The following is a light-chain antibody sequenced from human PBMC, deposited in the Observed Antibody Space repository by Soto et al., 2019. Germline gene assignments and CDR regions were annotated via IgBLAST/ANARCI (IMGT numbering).Light chain of an antibody. J-gene: IGKJ2*01. CDR2: GTS. CDR1: QSVSSRN. V-gene: IGKV3-20*01. CDR3: QQYSDLPYT. Sequence: EIVLTQSPGTLSLSPRERATLSCRASQSVSSRNLAWYQQKPGQAPRLLIYGTSSRATGIPDRFSGSGSVTHFTLTLNRLEPEDFAVYYSQQYSDLPYTFGQGTKLEV.